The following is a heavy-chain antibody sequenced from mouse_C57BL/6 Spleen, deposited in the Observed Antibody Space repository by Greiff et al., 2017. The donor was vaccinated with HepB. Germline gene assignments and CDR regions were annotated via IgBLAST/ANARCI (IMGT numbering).Heavy chain of an antibody. CDR2: IYPRSGNT. CDR3: ARWGTGTDY. Sequence: VQGVESGAELARPGASVKLSCKASGYTFTSYGISWVKQRTGQGLEWIGEIYPRSGNTYYNEKFEGKAKLTADKSSSTAYMELRSLTSEDSAVYFCARWGTGTDYWGQGTTLTVSS. J-gene: IGHJ2*01. CDR1: GYTFTSYG. D-gene: IGHD4-1*01. V-gene: IGHV1-81*01.